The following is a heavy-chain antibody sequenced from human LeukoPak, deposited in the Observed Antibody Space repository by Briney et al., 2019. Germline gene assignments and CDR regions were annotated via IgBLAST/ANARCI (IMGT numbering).Heavy chain of an antibody. V-gene: IGHV4-30-2*01. CDR1: GGSISSGGYS. J-gene: IGHJ5*02. Sequence: PSETLSLTCAVSGGSISSGGYSWSWIRQPPGKGLEWIGFIYHSGSSNYNPSLKSRVTISVDRSKNQFSLKLSSVTAADTAVYYCARRDCSGGTCYSDGWFDPWGQGTLVTVSS. CDR2: IYHSGSS. CDR3: ARRDCSGGTCYSDGWFDP. D-gene: IGHD2-15*01.